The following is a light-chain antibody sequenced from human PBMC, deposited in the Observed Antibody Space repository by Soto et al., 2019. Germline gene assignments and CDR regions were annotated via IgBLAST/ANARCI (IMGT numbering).Light chain of an antibody. V-gene: IGKV1-5*01. J-gene: IGKJ1*01. CDR1: QTINRW. Sequence: DIQMTQSPSTLSASVGDRVTITCRASQTINRWLAWYQKKPGKAPQLLIYDVSILQSGVPSRFSGGGSETEFTLTISSLKPDDFATYYCQQYSSYSSFGQGTKLEIK. CDR2: DVS. CDR3: QQYSSYSS.